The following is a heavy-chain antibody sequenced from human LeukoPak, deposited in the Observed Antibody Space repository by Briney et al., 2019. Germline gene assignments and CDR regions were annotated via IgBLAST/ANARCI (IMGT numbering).Heavy chain of an antibody. D-gene: IGHD6-19*01. J-gene: IGHJ4*02. Sequence: GGSLRLSCAASGFTFSDYSMNWVRQAPGKGLEWISYIGIDSGNTNYADSVKGRFTISRDNAKNSLYLQMNSLRAEDTAVYYCARRSSGWYEFDYWGQGTLVTVSS. V-gene: IGHV3-48*04. CDR2: IGIDSGNT. CDR3: ARRSSGWYEFDY. CDR1: GFTFSDYS.